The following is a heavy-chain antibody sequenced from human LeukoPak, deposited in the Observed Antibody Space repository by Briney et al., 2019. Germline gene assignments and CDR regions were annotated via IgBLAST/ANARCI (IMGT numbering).Heavy chain of an antibody. V-gene: IGHV1-18*01. D-gene: IGHD1-26*01. J-gene: IGHJ4*02. CDR1: GYSFINHG. CDR2: VSAYNDNT. Sequence: ASVKVSCKTSGYSFINHGISWVRQAPGQGLEWMGWVSAYNDNTNYAQKFQGRVTLTTDTSTTTAYMGLRSLRSDDTAFYYCARGDWGGSYPFDTWGQGTLVTVSS. CDR3: ARGDWGGSYPFDT.